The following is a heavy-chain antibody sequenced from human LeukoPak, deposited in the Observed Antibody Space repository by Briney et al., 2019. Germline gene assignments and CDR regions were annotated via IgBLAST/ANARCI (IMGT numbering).Heavy chain of an antibody. CDR2: ISTDGTST. Sequence: GGSLRLSCADSGFSFSKYWMHWVRRAPGKGLVWVSRISTDGTSTTYADLVKGRFTISRDNAKNTLYLQMHSLRAEDTAVYYCASESSDILRGGFEYWGQGVLVTVSS. J-gene: IGHJ4*02. V-gene: IGHV3-74*01. CDR3: ASESSDILRGGFEY. CDR1: GFSFSKYW. D-gene: IGHD3-9*01.